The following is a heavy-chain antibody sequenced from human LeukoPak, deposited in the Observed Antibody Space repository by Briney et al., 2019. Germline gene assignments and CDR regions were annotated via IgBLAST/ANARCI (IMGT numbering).Heavy chain of an antibody. CDR1: GFTLRRYV. V-gene: IGHV3-23*01. Sequence: GVSVRLSCVACGFTLRRYVMNWVRQTPGKGLEWVSSISGSGDSTFYADSVKGRFSISRDNSKNTLYLQVNSLRAEDTAVYYCARDSGYSGYDYTPIDYWGQGTLVTVSS. CDR2: ISGSGDST. D-gene: IGHD5-12*01. CDR3: ARDSGYSGYDYTPIDY. J-gene: IGHJ4*02.